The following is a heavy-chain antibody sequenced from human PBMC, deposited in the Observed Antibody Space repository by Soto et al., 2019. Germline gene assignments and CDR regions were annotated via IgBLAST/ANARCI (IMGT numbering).Heavy chain of an antibody. D-gene: IGHD3-22*01. V-gene: IGHV3-23*01. CDR3: AKDAPGSGWLSDY. CDR1: GFTFRIYA. J-gene: IGHJ4*02. CDR2: ISGNGGT. Sequence: PXGSLRLSCAASGFTFRIYAMSWVRQAPGKGLEWVSTISGNGGTSYADFVRGRFIISRDNSKNTLYLQMNSLRAEDTAIYYCAKDAPGSGWLSDYWGQGTRVTVSS.